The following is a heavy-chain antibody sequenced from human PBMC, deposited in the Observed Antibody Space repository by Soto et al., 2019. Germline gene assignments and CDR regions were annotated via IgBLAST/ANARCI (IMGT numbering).Heavy chain of an antibody. V-gene: IGHV4-39*01. D-gene: IGHD3-3*01. CDR2: VFYSGTT. CDR3: ARRLESFYDFWSGSAAFDI. CDR1: GGSISSSRYY. J-gene: IGHJ3*02. Sequence: SETLSLTCTVSGGSISSSRYYWGWIRQPPGKGLEWIGSVFYSGTTFYHPSLKGRVTISVDTSKNQFSLKLNSVTAADTAVYYCARRLESFYDFWSGSAAFDIWGQGTMVTVSS.